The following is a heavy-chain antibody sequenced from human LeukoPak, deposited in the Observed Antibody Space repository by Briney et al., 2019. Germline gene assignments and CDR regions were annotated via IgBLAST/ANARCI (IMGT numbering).Heavy chain of an antibody. CDR3: ARVTTVTTSFHFDY. Sequence: KPSQTLSLTCTVSGGSISSGGYYWSWIRQPPGEGLEWIGYIYYSGSTYYHPSLKSRVTISLDTSKNQFSLKLSSVTAADTAMYYCARVTTVTTSFHFDYWGQGTLVTVSS. V-gene: IGHV4-30-4*01. J-gene: IGHJ4*02. CDR2: IYYSGST. CDR1: GGSISSGGYY. D-gene: IGHD4-17*01.